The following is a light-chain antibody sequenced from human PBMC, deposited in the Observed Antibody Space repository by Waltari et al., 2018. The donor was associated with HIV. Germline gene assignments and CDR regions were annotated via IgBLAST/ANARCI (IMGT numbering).Light chain of an antibody. CDR2: GKN. V-gene: IGLV3-19*01. J-gene: IGLJ3*02. Sequence: SSELTQDPAVSVVLGQTVRITCQGDSLREYYASWYQQKPGQAPLLIIHGKNKRPSGIPGRFSGSTSGNTASLTITGAQAADEADYYCKSRDRSDQYLVFGGGTKLTVL. CDR3: KSRDRSDQYLV. CDR1: SLREYY.